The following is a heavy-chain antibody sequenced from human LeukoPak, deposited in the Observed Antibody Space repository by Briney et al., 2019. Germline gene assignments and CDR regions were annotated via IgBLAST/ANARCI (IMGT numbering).Heavy chain of an antibody. J-gene: IGHJ3*02. CDR1: GYTFTGYY. CDR3: ARDSDGSSSWGAFDI. Sequence: ASVKVSCKASGYTFTGYYMHWVRQAPGQGLEWMGWINPNSGGTNYAQKFQGRVTVTRDTSTSTVYMELSSLRSEDTAVYYCARDSDGSSSWGAFDIWGQGTMVTVSS. CDR2: INPNSGGT. D-gene: IGHD6-13*01. V-gene: IGHV1-2*02.